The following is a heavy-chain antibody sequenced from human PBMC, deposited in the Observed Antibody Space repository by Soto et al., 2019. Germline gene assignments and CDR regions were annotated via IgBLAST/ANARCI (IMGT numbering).Heavy chain of an antibody. V-gene: IGHV1-2*02. CDR3: ARDRGYYDSSGYYYSPLYYFDY. J-gene: IGHJ4*02. CDR1: GYTFTGYY. CDR2: INPNSGGT. D-gene: IGHD3-22*01. Sequence: ASVKVSCKASGYTFTGYYMHWVRQAPGQGLEWMGWINPNSGGTNYAQKFQGRVTMTRDTSVSTAYMELSRLRSDDTAVYYCARDRGYYDSSGYYYSPLYYFDYWGQGTLVTVSS.